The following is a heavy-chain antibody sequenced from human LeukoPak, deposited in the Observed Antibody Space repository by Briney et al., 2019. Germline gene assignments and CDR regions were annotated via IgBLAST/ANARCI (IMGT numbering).Heavy chain of an antibody. J-gene: IGHJ4*02. V-gene: IGHV4-39*01. D-gene: IGHD2-2*01. CDR3: ARSLSSVFDY. CDR2: IDYSGTT. CDR1: GGSISSYY. Sequence: SETLSLTCTVSGGSISSYYWSWIRQPPGKGLEWIGSIDYSGTTYYNPSLKSRVTISADTSKNQFSLKLSSVTAADTAVYYCARSLSSVFDYWGQGTLVTVSS.